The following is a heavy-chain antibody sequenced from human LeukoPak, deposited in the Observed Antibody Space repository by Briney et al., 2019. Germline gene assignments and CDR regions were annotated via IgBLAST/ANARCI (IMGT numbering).Heavy chain of an antibody. V-gene: IGHV3-23*01. J-gene: IGHJ4*02. CDR2: ISGSGGST. CDR3: ANPSRQLVSPPFAY. D-gene: IGHD6-13*01. CDR1: GYTPSSNT. Sequence: PRGCPRDSPAPPGYTPSSNTISSGPDAPREGLGWVSAISGSGGSTYYADSEKGRFTISRDHAKNTLYLQISRRRAEDTAVYYCANPSRQLVSPPFAYWGQGTLVTVSS.